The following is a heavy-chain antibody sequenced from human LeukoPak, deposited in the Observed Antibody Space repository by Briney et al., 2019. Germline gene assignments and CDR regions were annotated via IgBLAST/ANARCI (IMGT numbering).Heavy chain of an antibody. CDR1: TFTFSSYA. J-gene: IGHJ4*02. CDR2: ISGSGGST. Sequence: GGSLRLSCAASTFTFSSYAMSWVSQAPGKGMEWVSAISGSGGSTYYAASVKARFTISRDNSKNTLYLQMNSLRAEDTAVYYCAKGVATITLPVYWGQGTLVTVSS. D-gene: IGHD5-12*01. V-gene: IGHV3-23*01. CDR3: AKGVATITLPVY.